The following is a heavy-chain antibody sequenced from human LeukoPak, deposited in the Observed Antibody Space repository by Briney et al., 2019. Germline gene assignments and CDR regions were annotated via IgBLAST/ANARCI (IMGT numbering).Heavy chain of an antibody. CDR1: GGSISSSSYY. Sequence: PPETLSLTCTVSGGSISSSSYYWGWIRQPPGKGLEWIGSIYYSGSTYYNPSLKSRVTISVDTSKNQFSLKLSSVTAADTAVYYCASLGYSSGWYYFDYWGQGTLVTVSS. J-gene: IGHJ4*02. V-gene: IGHV4-39*01. D-gene: IGHD6-19*01. CDR3: ASLGYSSGWYYFDY. CDR2: IYYSGST.